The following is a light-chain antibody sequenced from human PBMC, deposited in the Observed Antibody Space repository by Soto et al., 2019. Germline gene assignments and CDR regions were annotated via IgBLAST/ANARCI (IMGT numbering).Light chain of an antibody. CDR2: GVS. V-gene: IGKV3-20*01. CDR3: QQYMSSVT. CDR1: QSVDNTF. J-gene: IGKJ1*01. Sequence: EIVLTQSPGSLSLSPGERATLSCRASQSVDNTFFACYQKKPGQAPRLLMYGVSKRATGIPDRFSGSGSGTDFTLTISRLEPEDFATYYCQQYMSSVTFGQGTKVEIK.